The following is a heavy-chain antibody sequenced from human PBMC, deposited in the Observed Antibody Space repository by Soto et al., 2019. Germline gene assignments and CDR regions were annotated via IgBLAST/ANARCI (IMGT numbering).Heavy chain of an antibody. Sequence: GGSLRLSCAASGFTFSRSWMHWVRQAPGKGLVWVSHINSDGSRTTYADSVKGRFTISRDNSKNTLYLQMNSLRAEDTAVYYCARDEVYGDYENYYYYGMDVWGQGTTVTVSS. V-gene: IGHV3-74*03. D-gene: IGHD4-17*01. CDR3: ARDEVYGDYENYYYYGMDV. CDR1: GFTFSRSW. CDR2: INSDGSRT. J-gene: IGHJ6*02.